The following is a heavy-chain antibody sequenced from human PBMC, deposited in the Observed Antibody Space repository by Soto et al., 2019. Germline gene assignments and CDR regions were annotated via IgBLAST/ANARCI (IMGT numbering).Heavy chain of an antibody. Sequence: GGSLRLSCAASGFSFRSYYMSWVRRAPGQGLEWVSEISSGGTDRYYADSVKGRFAISRDNDRNTLYLQMNSLRAEDTALYYCARAPPGAMDVWGQGTTVTVSS. D-gene: IGHD3-10*01. CDR3: ARAPPGAMDV. J-gene: IGHJ6*02. CDR1: GFSFRSYY. CDR2: ISSGGTDR. V-gene: IGHV3-21*06.